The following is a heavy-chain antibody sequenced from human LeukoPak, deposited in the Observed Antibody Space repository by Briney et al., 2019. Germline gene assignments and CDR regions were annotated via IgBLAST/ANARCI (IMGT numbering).Heavy chain of an antibody. CDR3: ASLERVVVTAKFDY. D-gene: IGHD2-21*02. CDR2: IYYSGST. J-gene: IGHJ4*02. V-gene: IGHV4-39*01. Sequence: SATLSLTCTVSGGSISSGSYYWSWIRQPARQGLEWIGRIYYSGSTYYNPSLKSRVTISVDTSKNQFSLKLSSVTAADTAVYYCASLERVVVTAKFDYWGQGTLVTVSS. CDR1: GGSISSGSYY.